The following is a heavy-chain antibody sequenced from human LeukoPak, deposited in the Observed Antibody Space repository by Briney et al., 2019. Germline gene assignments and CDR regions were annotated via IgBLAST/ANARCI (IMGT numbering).Heavy chain of an antibody. CDR2: ISSSSSTI. D-gene: IGHD3-3*02. V-gene: IGHV3-48*01. CDR3: ARELITFSEYYYYGMDV. Sequence: GGSLRLSYAASGFTFSSYSMNWVRQAPGKGLEWVSYISSSSSTIYYADSVKGRFTISRDNAKSSLYLQMNSLRAEDTAVYYCARELITFSEYYYYGMDVWGQGTTVTVSS. J-gene: IGHJ6*02. CDR1: GFTFSSYS.